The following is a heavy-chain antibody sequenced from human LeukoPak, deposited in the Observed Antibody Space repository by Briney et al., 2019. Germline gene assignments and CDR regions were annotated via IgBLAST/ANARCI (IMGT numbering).Heavy chain of an antibody. D-gene: IGHD3-10*01. V-gene: IGHV1-18*01. CDR1: GYTFTSYG. J-gene: IGHJ4*02. CDR3: ARAPGVLLWFGELSPTDY. Sequence: ASVKVSCKASGYTFTSYGISWVRQAPGQGLEWMGWISAYDGNTNYAQKLQGRVTMTTDTSTSTAYMELRSLRSDDTAVYYCARAPGVLLWFGELSPTDYWGQGTLATVSS. CDR2: ISAYDGNT.